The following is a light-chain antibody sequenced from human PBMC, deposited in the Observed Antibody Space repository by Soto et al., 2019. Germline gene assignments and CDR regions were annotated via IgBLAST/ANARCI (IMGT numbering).Light chain of an antibody. CDR2: EVS. J-gene: IGLJ1*01. V-gene: IGLV2-14*01. Sequence: QSVLTQPASVSGSPGQSITISCTGTSSDVGGYDYVSWYQQHPGKAPKLLIYEVSNRPSGVSNRFSGSKPGITASMTISGLQAEDEADYYCSSYTSSTLVFGTGTKVTAL. CDR1: SSDVGGYDY. CDR3: SSYTSSTLV.